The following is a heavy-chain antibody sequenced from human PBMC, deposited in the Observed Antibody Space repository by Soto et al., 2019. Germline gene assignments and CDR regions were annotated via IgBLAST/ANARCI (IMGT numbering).Heavy chain of an antibody. D-gene: IGHD2-2*01. CDR3: AKNIVVVPAAGTPRDYYYYYGMDV. Sequence: GSLRLSCAASGFTFSTYAMAWVRQAPGKGLEWVSGVSASGLNTDYADPVKGRFYISRDNSKNTLYLQMNSLRAEDTAVYYCAKNIVVVPAAGTPRDYYYYYGMDVWGQGTTVTVSS. CDR1: GFTFSTYA. V-gene: IGHV3-23*01. J-gene: IGHJ6*02. CDR2: VSASGLNT.